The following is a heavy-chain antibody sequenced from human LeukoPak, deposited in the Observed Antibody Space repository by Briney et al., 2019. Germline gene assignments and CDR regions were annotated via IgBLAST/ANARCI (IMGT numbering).Heavy chain of an antibody. V-gene: IGHV3-33*01. Sequence: PGGSLRLSCAASGFTFSSYGMHWVRQAPGKGLEWGAVIWYDGSNKYYADSVKGRFTIPRDNSKDTLYLQMNSLRAEDTAVYYCARGPFGELLWEYFQHWGQGTLVTVSS. CDR2: IWYDGSNK. J-gene: IGHJ1*01. D-gene: IGHD3-10*01. CDR3: ARGPFGELLWEYFQH. CDR1: GFTFSSYG.